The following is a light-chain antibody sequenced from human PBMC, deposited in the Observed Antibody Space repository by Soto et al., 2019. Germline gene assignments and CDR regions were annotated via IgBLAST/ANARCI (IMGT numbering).Light chain of an antibody. CDR1: SSDVGGYNY. CDR3: SSYTSSSTLV. Sequence: QSVLTQPASVSGSPGQSITISCTGTSSDVGGYNYVSWYQQHPGKAPKFMIYDVSNRPSGVSNRLSGSKSGNTASLTISGLQAEDEADYYCSSYTSSSTLVFGTGT. J-gene: IGLJ1*01. V-gene: IGLV2-14*01. CDR2: DVS.